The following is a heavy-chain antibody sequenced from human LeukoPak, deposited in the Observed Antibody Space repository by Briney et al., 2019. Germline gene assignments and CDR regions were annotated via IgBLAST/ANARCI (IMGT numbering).Heavy chain of an antibody. CDR3: ARARFEGSCSGGSCYSGPDY. CDR2: IIPILGIA. Sequence: GASVKVSYKPSRGTFIRYTIMWVRQAPGQGLEGMGGIIPILGIANYAQKFQGRVTITADKSTSTAYMELSSLRSEDTAVYYCARARFEGSCSGGSCYSGPDYWGQGTLVTVSS. D-gene: IGHD2-15*01. J-gene: IGHJ4*02. V-gene: IGHV1-69*10. CDR1: RGTFIRYT.